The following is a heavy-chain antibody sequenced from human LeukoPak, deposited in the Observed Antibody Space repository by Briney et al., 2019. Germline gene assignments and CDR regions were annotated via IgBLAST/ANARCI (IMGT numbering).Heavy chain of an antibody. J-gene: IGHJ4*02. CDR2: ISWNSGSI. CDR3: ARDRGRH. Sequence: GRSLRLSCAASGFTFDDYAMHWVRQAPGKGLEWVSGISWNSGSIGYADSVKGRFTISRDNAKNSLYLQMNSLRAEDTAVYYCARDRGRHWGQGTLVTVSS. V-gene: IGHV3-9*01. CDR1: GFTFDDYA.